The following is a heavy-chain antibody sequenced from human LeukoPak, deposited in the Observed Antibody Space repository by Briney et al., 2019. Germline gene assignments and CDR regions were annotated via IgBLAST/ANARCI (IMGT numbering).Heavy chain of an antibody. J-gene: IGHJ2*01. CDR1: GYPFTSYW. CDR2: NYLDGADT. Sequence: GEPLKIPFQPLGYPFTSYWIGGVRKIPGKGLGGIRINYLDGADTTYSPSFQSQVTISADKSFSTASLQWSSLKASVTAIYYCARLAGDKYYFGSASYPYGYFDSWGRGTLVTVSS. D-gene: IGHD3-10*01. V-gene: IGHV5-51*01. CDR3: ARLAGDKYYFGSASYPYGYFDS.